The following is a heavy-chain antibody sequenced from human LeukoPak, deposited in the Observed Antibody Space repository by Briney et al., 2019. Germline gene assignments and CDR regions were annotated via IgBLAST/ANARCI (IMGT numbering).Heavy chain of an antibody. CDR2: INHSGST. D-gene: IGHD5-12*01. Sequence: SETLSLTCAVYGGSFSGCYWSWIRQPPGKGLEWIGEINHSGSTNYNPSLKSRVTISVDTSKNQFSLKLSSVTAADTAVYYCARGYSGYLYWGQGTLVTVSS. J-gene: IGHJ4*02. CDR3: ARGYSGYLY. CDR1: GGSFSGCY. V-gene: IGHV4-34*01.